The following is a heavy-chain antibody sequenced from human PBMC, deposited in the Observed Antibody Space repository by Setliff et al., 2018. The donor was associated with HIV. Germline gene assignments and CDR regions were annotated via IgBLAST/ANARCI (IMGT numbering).Heavy chain of an antibody. CDR3: ARDYRSVAVQ. Sequence: GESLKISCAASGFTFSDYYMSWIRQAPGKGLEWVSYISSSGSTIYYADSVKGRFTISRDNAKNSLYLQMNSLRAEDTAVYYCARDYRSVAVQWGQGTLVTVSS. CDR1: GFTFSDYY. V-gene: IGHV3-11*01. CDR2: ISSSGSTI. J-gene: IGHJ4*02. D-gene: IGHD6-19*01.